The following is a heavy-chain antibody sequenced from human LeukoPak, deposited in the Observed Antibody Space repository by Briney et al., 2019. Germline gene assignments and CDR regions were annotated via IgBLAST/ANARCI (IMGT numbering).Heavy chain of an antibody. V-gene: IGHV4-39*01. CDR2: IYYSGST. CDR1: GGSISSSSYY. D-gene: IGHD2-15*01. Sequence: SETLSLTCTVSGGSISSSSYYWGWIRQPPGKGLEWIGSIYYSGSTCYNPSLKSRVTISVDTSKNQFSLKLSSVTAADTAVYYCAGITLGYCSGGSCYSEGFDPWGQGTLVTVSS. CDR3: AGITLGYCSGGSCYSEGFDP. J-gene: IGHJ5*02.